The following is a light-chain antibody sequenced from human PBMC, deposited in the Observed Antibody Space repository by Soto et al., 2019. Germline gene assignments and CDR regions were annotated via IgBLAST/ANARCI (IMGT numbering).Light chain of an antibody. CDR1: QSVTNSF. Sequence: EIVLAQSPGTLSLAPGERATLSCRASQSVTNSFLARYQQKPGQAPRLLIYGASRRATDIPDRFTGSGSGTDFTLTISRLEPEDFAVYYCQQYVSSPWAFGQGTKVEI. J-gene: IGKJ1*01. V-gene: IGKV3-20*01. CDR3: QQYVSSPWA. CDR2: GAS.